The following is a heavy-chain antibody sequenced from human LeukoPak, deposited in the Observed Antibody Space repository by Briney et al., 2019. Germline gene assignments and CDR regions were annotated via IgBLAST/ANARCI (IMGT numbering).Heavy chain of an antibody. CDR2: INHSGST. J-gene: IGHJ4*02. V-gene: IGHV4-34*01. CDR3: ARSGYSSSSY. CDR1: GGSFSGYY. D-gene: IGHD6-13*01. Sequence: PSETLSLTCAVYGGSFSGYYWSWIRQPPGKGLEWIGEINHSGSTNYNPSLKSRVTISVDTSKNQFSLKLSSVTAAATAVYYCARSGYSSSSYWGQGTLVTVSS.